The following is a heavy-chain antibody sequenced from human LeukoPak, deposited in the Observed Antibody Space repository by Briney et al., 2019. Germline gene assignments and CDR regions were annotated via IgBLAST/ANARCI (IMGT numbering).Heavy chain of an antibody. CDR3: ERDAGSTMVRGVMSNFDY. Sequence: ASVPVSCKASGYTFTGYYMHWVRQARGQGREWMGWINSNSCGTNYAQKFQGRVTMTRDTSISTTYIELSRLRSDDTAVYYCERDAGSTMVRGVMSNFDYWGQGTLVTVSS. D-gene: IGHD3-10*01. J-gene: IGHJ4*02. CDR2: INSNSCGT. V-gene: IGHV1-2*02. CDR1: GYTFTGYY.